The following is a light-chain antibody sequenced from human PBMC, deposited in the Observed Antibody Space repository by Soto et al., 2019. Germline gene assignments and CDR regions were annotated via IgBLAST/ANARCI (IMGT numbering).Light chain of an antibody. CDR3: QPSHNWPRT. CDR1: QNINRR. J-gene: IGKJ1*01. V-gene: IGKV1-5*01. CDR2: DAY. Sequence: EIQMTQYPSTLSASVGDGVTITCLASQNINRRLAWYQQKPGKAPNLLIYDAYSLESGVTARFSGSGSGTDFTLTISSLEPEDFAVYYCQPSHNWPRTVGQGTQVEIK.